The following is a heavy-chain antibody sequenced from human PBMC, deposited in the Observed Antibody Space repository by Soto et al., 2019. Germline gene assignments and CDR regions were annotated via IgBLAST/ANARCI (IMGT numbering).Heavy chain of an antibody. V-gene: IGHV4-28*01. D-gene: IGHD2-2*01. CDR1: GYSISSSNW. Sequence: SETLSLTCAVSGYSISSSNWWGWIRQPPGKGLEWIGYIYYSGSTYYNPSLKSRVTMSVDTSKNQLSLKLSSVTAVDTAVYYCARTSGYCSSTSCYGGGIDYWGQGTLVTVSS. CDR3: ARTSGYCSSTSCYGGGIDY. CDR2: IYYSGST. J-gene: IGHJ4*02.